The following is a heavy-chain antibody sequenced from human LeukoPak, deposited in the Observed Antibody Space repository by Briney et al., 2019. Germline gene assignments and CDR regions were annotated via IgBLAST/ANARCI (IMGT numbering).Heavy chain of an antibody. D-gene: IGHD3-22*01. CDR2: IYYSGST. Sequence: SETLSLTCTVSGGSISSYYWSWIRQPPGKGLEWIGYIYYSGSTNHNPFLKSRVTISVDTSKNQFSLKLSSVTAADTAVYYCARGSYYYDSSGAALYYFDYWGQGTLVTVSS. J-gene: IGHJ4*02. CDR1: GGSISSYY. CDR3: ARGSYYYDSSGAALYYFDY. V-gene: IGHV4-59*01.